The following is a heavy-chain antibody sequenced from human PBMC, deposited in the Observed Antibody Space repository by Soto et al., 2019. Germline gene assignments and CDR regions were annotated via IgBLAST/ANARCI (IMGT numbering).Heavy chain of an antibody. V-gene: IGHV3-33*01. CDR3: ARDGGSYYRGVFDY. J-gene: IGHJ4*02. CDR1: GFTFSSYG. CDR2: IWYDGSNK. Sequence: QVQLVESGGGVVQPGRSLRLSCAASGFTFSSYGMHWVRQAPGKGLEWVAVIWYDGSNKYYADSVKGRFTISRDNSKNTLYLQMNSLRAEDTAVYYCARDGGSYYRGVFDYWGQGTLVTVSS. D-gene: IGHD1-26*01.